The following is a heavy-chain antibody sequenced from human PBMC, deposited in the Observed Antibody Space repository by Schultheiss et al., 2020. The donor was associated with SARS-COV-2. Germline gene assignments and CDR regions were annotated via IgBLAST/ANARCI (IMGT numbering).Heavy chain of an antibody. CDR3: ARPPIAVAGTGWFDP. V-gene: IGHV3-74*01. CDR1: GFTFSSYA. CDR2: INSDGSST. J-gene: IGHJ5*02. D-gene: IGHD6-19*01. Sequence: GGSLRLSCAASGFTFSSYAMNWVRQAPGKGLELVSRINSDGSSTSYADSVKGRFTISRDNAKNTLYLQMNSLRAEDTAVYYCARPPIAVAGTGWFDPWGQGTLVTVSS.